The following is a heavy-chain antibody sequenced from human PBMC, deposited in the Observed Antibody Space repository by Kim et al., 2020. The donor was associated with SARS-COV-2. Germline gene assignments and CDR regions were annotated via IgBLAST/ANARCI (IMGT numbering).Heavy chain of an antibody. D-gene: IGHD1-26*01. Sequence: GGSLRLSCAASRFIFNNYDIHWVRQPTGKGLEWVSAIATAGDTYYPASVKGRFTVSREDARNSVYLQMNSLTAGDTAVYYCAVWNSGSYNYWGQGTLVTVSS. CDR1: RFIFNNYD. J-gene: IGHJ4*02. CDR2: IATAGDT. V-gene: IGHV3-13*01. CDR3: AVWNSGSYNY.